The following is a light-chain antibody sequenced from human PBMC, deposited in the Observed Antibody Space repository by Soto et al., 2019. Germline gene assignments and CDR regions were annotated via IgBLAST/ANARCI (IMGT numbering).Light chain of an antibody. CDR1: QGIISW. CDR2: AAS. J-gene: IGKJ4*01. CDR3: QQTTSFPLT. V-gene: IGKV1-12*01. Sequence: DIQMTQSPSFVSASVGDIVTITCRASQGIISWLAWYQHKPGRAPKLLIHAASSLESGVPSRFSGSGSGTDFTLTISSLQPEDFATYYCQQTTSFPLTFGGGTKVEIK.